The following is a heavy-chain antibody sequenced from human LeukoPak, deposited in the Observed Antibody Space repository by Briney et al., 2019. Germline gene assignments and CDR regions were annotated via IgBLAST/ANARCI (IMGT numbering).Heavy chain of an antibody. CDR3: ARDLGADQWLAPFDY. V-gene: IGHV1-18*01. CDR2: ISAYNGNT. CDR1: GYTFTTYG. D-gene: IGHD6-19*01. Sequence: ASVTVSCKASGYTFTTYGITWVRQAPGQGLEWMGWISAYNGNTNYAQKLQGRVTITTDTSTSTAYMELRSLRSDDTAVYYCARDLGADQWLAPFDYWGQGTLVTVSS. J-gene: IGHJ4*02.